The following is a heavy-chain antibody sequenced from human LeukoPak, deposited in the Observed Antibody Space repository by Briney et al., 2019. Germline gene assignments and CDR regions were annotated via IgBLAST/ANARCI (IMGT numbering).Heavy chain of an antibody. Sequence: PSETLSLTCTVSGVSISSGDYYWSWIRQPPGKGLEWIGYIYYSGSTYYNPSLKSRVTISVDTSKNQFSLKLSSVTAADTAVYYCARVGGRGYYYDSSGYYAFDYWGQGTLVTVSS. CDR2: IYYSGST. D-gene: IGHD3-22*01. J-gene: IGHJ4*02. CDR1: GVSISSGDYY. CDR3: ARVGGRGYYYDSSGYYAFDY. V-gene: IGHV4-30-4*01.